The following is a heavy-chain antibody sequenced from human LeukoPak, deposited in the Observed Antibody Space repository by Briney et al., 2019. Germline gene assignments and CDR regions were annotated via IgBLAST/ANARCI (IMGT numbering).Heavy chain of an antibody. D-gene: IGHD3-3*01. CDR2: INLDGNGR. Sequence: TGGSLRLSCAASGFTVRSNYMSWVRQAQGKGLEWVANINLDGNGRFYVDSVKGRFTISRDNNKKSVYLQMNSLRAEDTAVYYCARDTDDFQGLDIWGQGTRVTVSS. J-gene: IGHJ3*02. CDR1: GFTVRSNY. V-gene: IGHV3-7*01. CDR3: ARDTDDFQGLDI.